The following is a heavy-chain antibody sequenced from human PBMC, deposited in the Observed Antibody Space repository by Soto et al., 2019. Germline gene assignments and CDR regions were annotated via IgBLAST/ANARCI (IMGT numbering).Heavy chain of an antibody. CDR1: GFTFSNYA. V-gene: IGHV3-30-3*01. Sequence: QVQLVESGGGVVQPGRSLRLSCAASGFTFSNYAMNWVRQAPGKGLEWVAVIPYDGINKYYADSVNGRFTISRDNSKNTLYLQMNSLRAEDTAVYYCARDSLRFLEWSSAYYFGMDVWGQGTTVTVSS. CDR3: ARDSLRFLEWSSAYYFGMDV. D-gene: IGHD3-3*01. J-gene: IGHJ6*02. CDR2: IPYDGINK.